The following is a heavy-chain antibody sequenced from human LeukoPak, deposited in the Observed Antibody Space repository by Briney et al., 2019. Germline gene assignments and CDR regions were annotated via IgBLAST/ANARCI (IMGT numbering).Heavy chain of an antibody. Sequence: ASVKVSCKASGGTFSSYAISWVRQAPGQGLEWMGGIIPIFGTANYAQKFQGRVTITADEPTSTAYMELSSLRSEDTAVYYCAAIQLSEYYYYYYMDVWGKGTTVTISS. D-gene: IGHD5-18*01. V-gene: IGHV1-69*13. CDR3: AAIQLSEYYYYYYMDV. J-gene: IGHJ6*03. CDR1: GGTFSSYA. CDR2: IIPIFGTA.